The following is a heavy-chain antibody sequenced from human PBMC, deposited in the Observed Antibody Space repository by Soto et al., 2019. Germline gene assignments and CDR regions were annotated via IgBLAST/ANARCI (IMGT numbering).Heavy chain of an antibody. CDR3: ANRPFGSGRFYFDS. CDR2: IGASGGDT. D-gene: IGHD3-10*01. J-gene: IGHJ4*02. V-gene: IGHV3-23*01. CDR1: GFSFSNHV. Sequence: GGSLRLSCAASGFSFSNHVLSWVRQAPGKGLDWVSVIGASGGDTAYADSVKGRFTISRDNSKIMVYLQLNSLRAEDTAVYYCANRPFGSGRFYFDSWGQGALVTVSS.